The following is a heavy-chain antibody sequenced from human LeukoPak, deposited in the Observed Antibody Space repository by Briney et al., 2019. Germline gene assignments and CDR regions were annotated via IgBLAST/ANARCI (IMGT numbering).Heavy chain of an antibody. V-gene: IGHV3-66*01. CDR2: IYSGGST. CDR3: ARDPAEGFDY. J-gene: IGHJ4*02. Sequence: AGGSLRLSCAAPGFTVSSNYMSWVRQALGKGLEWVSVIYSGGSTYYADSVKGRFTISRDNSKNTLYLQMNSLRAEDTAVCYCARDPAEGFDYWGQGTLVTVSS. D-gene: IGHD6-13*01. CDR1: GFTVSSNY.